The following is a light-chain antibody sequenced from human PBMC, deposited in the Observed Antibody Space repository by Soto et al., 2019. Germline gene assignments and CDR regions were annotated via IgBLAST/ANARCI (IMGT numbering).Light chain of an antibody. J-gene: IGLJ2*01. CDR3: SSYTISSKGV. V-gene: IGLV2-14*01. CDR2: EVS. Sequence: QSALTQPASVSGSLGQSITISCTGTSSDVGGYNFVSWYQQHPGKSPKLMIYEVSNRPSGVSNRFSGSKSGNTASLTISGLQAEDEADYYCSSYTISSKGVFGGGTKVTVL. CDR1: SSDVGGYNF.